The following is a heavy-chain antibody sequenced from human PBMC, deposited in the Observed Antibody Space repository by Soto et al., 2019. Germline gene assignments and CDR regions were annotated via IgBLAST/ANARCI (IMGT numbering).Heavy chain of an antibody. CDR2: INPSGGST. CDR1: GYTFTSYY. Sequence: DSLQVSCKASGYTFTSYYMHWVRQAPGQGLEWMGIINPSGGSTSYAQKFQGRVTMTRDTSTSTVYMELSSLRSEDTAVYYCARVSKDAEYYYYGMDVWGQGNTVTVSS. V-gene: IGHV1-46*01. J-gene: IGHJ6*02. CDR3: ARVSKDAEYYYYGMDV.